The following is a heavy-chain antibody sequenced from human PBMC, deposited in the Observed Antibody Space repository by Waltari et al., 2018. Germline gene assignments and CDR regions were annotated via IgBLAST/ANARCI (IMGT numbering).Heavy chain of an antibody. Sequence: EVQLVESGGGLVQPGGSLRLSCAASGFTFSSYAMSWVRQAPGKGLEWVSAISGSGGSTYYADSVKGRFTISRDNSKNTLYLQMNSLRAEDTAVYYCAKGLYPDKVGFMDGFVDYWGQGTLVTVSS. D-gene: IGHD3-10*01. J-gene: IGHJ4*02. CDR2: ISGSGGST. CDR3: AKGLYPDKVGFMDGFVDY. V-gene: IGHV3-23*04. CDR1: GFTFSSYA.